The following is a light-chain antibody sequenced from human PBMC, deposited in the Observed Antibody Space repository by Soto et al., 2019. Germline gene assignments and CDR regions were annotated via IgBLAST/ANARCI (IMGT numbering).Light chain of an antibody. J-gene: IGKJ5*01. CDR2: DVS. V-gene: IGKV3-11*01. Sequence: EVVLTQSPVTLSLSPGERATLSCRASQIVSSYLAWYQQKPGQAPRLLIYDVSNRATGIPARFSGSGSGTDFTLTISSLEPEDFAVYYCQQRSNWSITFGQGTRLEIK. CDR3: QQRSNWSIT. CDR1: QIVSSY.